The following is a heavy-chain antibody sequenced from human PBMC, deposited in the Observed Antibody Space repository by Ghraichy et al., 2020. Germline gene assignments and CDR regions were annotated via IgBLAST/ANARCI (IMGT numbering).Heavy chain of an antibody. Sequence: GESLNISCAASGFTFSSYAMSWVRQAPGKGLEWVSSISGSGGSTYYADSVKGRFTISRDNSKNTLYLQMNSLRAGDTAVYFCAKTYYYDTSGYYGAFDTWGQGTMVTVSS. V-gene: IGHV3-23*01. CDR1: GFTFSSYA. J-gene: IGHJ3*02. D-gene: IGHD3-22*01. CDR3: AKTYYYDTSGYYGAFDT. CDR2: ISGSGGST.